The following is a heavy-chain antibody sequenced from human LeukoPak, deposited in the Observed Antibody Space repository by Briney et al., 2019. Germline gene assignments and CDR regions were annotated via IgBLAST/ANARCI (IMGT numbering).Heavy chain of an antibody. CDR2: ISWNSGSI. V-gene: IGHV3-9*01. Sequence: ALRLSCAASGFTFDDYAMHWVRQAPGKGLEWVSGISWNSGSIGYADSVKGRFTISRDNAKNSLYLQMNSLRAEDTALYYCAKDTAAMAVQFDYWGQGTLVTVSS. J-gene: IGHJ4*02. CDR1: GFTFDDYA. CDR3: AKDTAAMAVQFDY. D-gene: IGHD5-18*01.